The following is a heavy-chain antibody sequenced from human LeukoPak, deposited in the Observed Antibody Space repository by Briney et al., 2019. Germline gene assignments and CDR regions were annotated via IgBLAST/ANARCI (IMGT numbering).Heavy chain of an antibody. CDR3: AKTTVGYSSGRYPGWPADC. D-gene: IGHD6-19*01. Sequence: GGSLRLSCEASGFTFSTYAIYWARQAPGKGLEWVSGICGSGGCTYYADSVKGRFTISRDNSKNTVYLQMNSLTADDTAVYYCAKTTVGYSSGRYPGWPADCWGQGTLVTVSS. CDR2: ICGSGGCT. V-gene: IGHV3-23*01. CDR1: GFTFSTYA. J-gene: IGHJ4*02.